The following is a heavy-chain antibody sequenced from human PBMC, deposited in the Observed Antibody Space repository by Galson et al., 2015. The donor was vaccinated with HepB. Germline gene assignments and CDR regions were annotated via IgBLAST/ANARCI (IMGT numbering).Heavy chain of an antibody. CDR1: GFTFSTYA. CDR3: ARGGPTVTTGMDV. J-gene: IGHJ6*02. Sequence: LRLSCAASGFTFSTYAMNWVRQAPGKGLGWVSSISSSSYYLSYSDSVKGRFTISRDNAKNSLYLQMNSLRVEDTAVYYCARGGPTVTTGMDVWGQGTTVTVSS. D-gene: IGHD4-17*01. V-gene: IGHV3-21*06. CDR2: ISSSSYYL.